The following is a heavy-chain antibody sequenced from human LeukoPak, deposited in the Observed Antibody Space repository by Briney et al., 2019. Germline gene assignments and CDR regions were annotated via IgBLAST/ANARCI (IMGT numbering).Heavy chain of an antibody. CDR1: GFTFCRYV. V-gene: IGHV3-23*01. Sequence: VGCLRLSCAASGFTFCRYVMSWVRQAPGKGVGWGSDISGSGSSTYYADSVKGRFTISRDNSKNTLYLQMNSLRAEDTAVYYCAKDRKDSSGYELDYWGQGTLVTVSS. CDR2: ISGSGSST. J-gene: IGHJ4*02. CDR3: AKDRKDSSGYELDY. D-gene: IGHD3-22*01.